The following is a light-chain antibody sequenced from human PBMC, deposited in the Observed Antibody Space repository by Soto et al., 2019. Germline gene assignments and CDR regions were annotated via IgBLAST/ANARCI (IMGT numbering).Light chain of an antibody. V-gene: IGKV3-15*01. CDR1: HDVLTN. Sequence: VMTRASATVSVSPGERATLSCKTSHDVLTNLDWYQQKPGQSHRLLIYRAYTRATGVPARFSGSGSGTDFNLTISSLEPEDSAVYYCQQRHMWLITFGQGTRLEIK. CDR2: RAY. CDR3: QQRHMWLIT. J-gene: IGKJ5*01.